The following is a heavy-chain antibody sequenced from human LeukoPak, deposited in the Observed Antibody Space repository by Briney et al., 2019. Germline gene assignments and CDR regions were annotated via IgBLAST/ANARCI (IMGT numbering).Heavy chain of an antibody. J-gene: IGHJ3*02. CDR2: IYYSGST. Sequence: EPSETLSLTCTVSGGSISSYYWSWIRQPPGKGLEWIGYIYYSGSTNYNPSLKSRVTISVDTSKNQFSLKLSSVTAADTAVYYCARAPRIVGATCDAFDIWGQGTMVTVSS. CDR1: GGSISSYY. V-gene: IGHV4-59*01. D-gene: IGHD1-26*01. CDR3: ARAPRIVGATCDAFDI.